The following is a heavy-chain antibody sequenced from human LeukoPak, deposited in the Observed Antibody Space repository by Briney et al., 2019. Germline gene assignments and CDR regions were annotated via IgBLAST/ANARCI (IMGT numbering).Heavy chain of an antibody. J-gene: IGHJ5*02. Sequence: RASVKVSCKASGYTFTTYAMHWVRQAPGQRLEWMGWINADNDNTKYSQKLQGRVTITRDTSASIVYMELSTLRSEDTAVYYCARGSYYYGSVPGGFDPWGQGTLVTVSS. CDR2: INADNDNT. CDR3: ARGSYYYGSVPGGFDP. V-gene: IGHV1-3*01. D-gene: IGHD3-10*01. CDR1: GYTFTTYA.